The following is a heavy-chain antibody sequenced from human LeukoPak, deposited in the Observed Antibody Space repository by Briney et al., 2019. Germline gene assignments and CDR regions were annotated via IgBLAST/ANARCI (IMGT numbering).Heavy chain of an antibody. Sequence: GASVKVSCKASGGTFSSYAISWVRQAPGQGLEWMGGIIPIFGTANYAQKFQGRVTITADESTSTAYMELSSLRSEDTAVYYCARAKPPTVKGQYYFDYWGQGTLVTVSS. D-gene: IGHD4-17*01. V-gene: IGHV1-69*13. CDR2: IIPIFGTA. J-gene: IGHJ4*02. CDR1: GGTFSSYA. CDR3: ARAKPPTVKGQYYFDY.